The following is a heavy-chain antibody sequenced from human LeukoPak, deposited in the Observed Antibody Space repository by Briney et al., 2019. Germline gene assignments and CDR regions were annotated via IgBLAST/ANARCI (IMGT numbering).Heavy chain of an antibody. CDR2: INHSGST. J-gene: IGHJ6*02. V-gene: IGHV4-34*01. CDR1: GGSFSGYY. Sequence: SETLSLTCAVYGGSFSGYYWSWIRQPPGKGLEWIGEINHSGSTNYNPSLKSRVTISVDTSKNQFSLKLSSVTAADTAVYYCVRVPSSSWDYYYYGMDVWGQGTTVTVSS. D-gene: IGHD6-13*01. CDR3: VRVPSSSWDYYYYGMDV.